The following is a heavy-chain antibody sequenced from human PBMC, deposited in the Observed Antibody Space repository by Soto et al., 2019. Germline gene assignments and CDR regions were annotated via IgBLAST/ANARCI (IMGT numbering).Heavy chain of an antibody. Sequence: GGSLRLSCAASGFTFSSYAMSWVRQAPGKGLEWVSAISGSGGSTYYADSVKGRFTISRDNSKNTLYLQMNSLRAEDTAVYYCAKDQWDNWNRHLTYYDILTGYYKGDAFDIWGQGTMVTVSS. J-gene: IGHJ3*02. CDR1: GFTFSSYA. CDR3: AKDQWDNWNRHLTYYDILTGYYKGDAFDI. V-gene: IGHV3-23*01. CDR2: ISGSGGST. D-gene: IGHD3-9*01.